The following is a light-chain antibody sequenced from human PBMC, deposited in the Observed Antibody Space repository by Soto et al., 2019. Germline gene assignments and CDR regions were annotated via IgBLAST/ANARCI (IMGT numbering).Light chain of an antibody. J-gene: IGLJ1*01. CDR1: SSNIGSNT. CDR3: AAWDDSLNGFYV. Sequence: QSVLTQPPSASGTPGQRVTISCSGSSSNIGSNTVNLYQQLPGTAPKLLIYSNNQRPSGVPDRFSGSKSGTSTSLAISGLQSEDEADYYCAAWDDSLNGFYVFGTGTKV. V-gene: IGLV1-44*01. CDR2: SNN.